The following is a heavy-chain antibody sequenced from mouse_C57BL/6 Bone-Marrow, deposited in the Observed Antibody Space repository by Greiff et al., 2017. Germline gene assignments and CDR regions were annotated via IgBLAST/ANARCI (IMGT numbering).Heavy chain of an antibody. D-gene: IGHD1-1*01. CDR3: ARSRRDYYYGSSHYFDY. CDR2: IYPRSGNT. Sequence: QVQLQQSGAELARPGASVKLSCKASGYTFTSYGISWVKQRTGQGLEWIGEIYPRSGNTYYNEKFKGKATLTADKSSSTAYMEPRSLTSEDSAVYFCARSRRDYYYGSSHYFDYWGQGTTLTVSS. CDR1: GYTFTSYG. J-gene: IGHJ2*01. V-gene: IGHV1-81*01.